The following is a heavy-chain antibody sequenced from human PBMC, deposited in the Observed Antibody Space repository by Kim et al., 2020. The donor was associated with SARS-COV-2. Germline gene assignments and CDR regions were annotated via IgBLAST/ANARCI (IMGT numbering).Heavy chain of an antibody. V-gene: IGHV3-33*01. CDR3: ARDPPQDYGDGVLSWYFDL. CDR1: GFTFSSYG. Sequence: GGSLRLSCAASGFTFSSYGMHWVRQAPGKGLEWVAVIWYDGSNKYYADSVKGRFTISRDNSKNTLYLQMNSLRAEDTAVYYCARDPPQDYGDGVLSWYFDLWGRGTLVTVSS. D-gene: IGHD4-17*01. J-gene: IGHJ2*01. CDR2: IWYDGSNK.